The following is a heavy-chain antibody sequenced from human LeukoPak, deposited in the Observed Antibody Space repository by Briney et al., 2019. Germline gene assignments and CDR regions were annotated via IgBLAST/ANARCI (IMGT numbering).Heavy chain of an antibody. D-gene: IGHD5-24*01. CDR2: IKQDGSGK. CDR3: ARALGRLQPYYYHYGLDV. Sequence: GGSLRLSCAASGFSFSNYWMSWVRQAPGKGLEWVANIKQDGSGKYYVDSVKGRFTISRDNAKNSLYLQMDSLRADDTAVYYCARALGRLQPYYYHYGLDVWGQGTTVTVSS. J-gene: IGHJ6*02. V-gene: IGHV3-7*01. CDR1: GFSFSNYW.